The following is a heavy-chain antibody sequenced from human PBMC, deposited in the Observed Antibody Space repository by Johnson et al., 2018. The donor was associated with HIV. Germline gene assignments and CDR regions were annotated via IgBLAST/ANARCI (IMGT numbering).Heavy chain of an antibody. CDR1: GFTFNTYW. CDR3: AKDQYRKLTTVAGI. CDR2: INSDGGST. J-gene: IGHJ3*02. Sequence: VQLVESGGGLVQPGGSQRLSCAVSGFTFNTYWMHWVRQAPGKGLVWVARINSDGGSTSYVDSVKGRFTISRDNSKNTVYLQMNSLRAEDTAVYYCAKDQYRKLTTVAGIWGQGTMVTVSS. D-gene: IGHD4-17*01. V-gene: IGHV3-74*01.